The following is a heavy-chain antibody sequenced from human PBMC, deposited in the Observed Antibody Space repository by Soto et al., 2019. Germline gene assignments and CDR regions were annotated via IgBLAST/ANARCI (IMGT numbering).Heavy chain of an antibody. Sequence: PSETLSLTCAVSGGSISSGYYWSWIRQPPGKGLEWIGEINHSGSTNYNPSLKSRVTISVDTSKNQFSLKLSSVTAADTAVYYCARLYSSSWYLYWGQGTLVTVSS. D-gene: IGHD6-13*01. CDR2: INHSGST. CDR3: ARLYSSSWYLY. V-gene: IGHV4-34*01. CDR1: GGSISSGYY. J-gene: IGHJ4*02.